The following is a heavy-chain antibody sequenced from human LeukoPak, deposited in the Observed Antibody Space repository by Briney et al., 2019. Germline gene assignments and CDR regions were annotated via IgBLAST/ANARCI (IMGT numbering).Heavy chain of an antibody. J-gene: IGHJ4*02. D-gene: IGHD3-9*01. CDR3: AKDYDILTGHYNLLLGY. CDR1: GFTFSSSG. CDR2: ISYDGSNK. V-gene: IGHV3-30*18. Sequence: GGSLRLSCAASGFTFSSSGMHCVRQAPGKGLEWVAVISYDGSNKYYADSVKGRFTISRDNSKNTLYLQMSSLRAEDTAVYYCAKDYDILTGHYNLLLGYWGQGTLVTVSS.